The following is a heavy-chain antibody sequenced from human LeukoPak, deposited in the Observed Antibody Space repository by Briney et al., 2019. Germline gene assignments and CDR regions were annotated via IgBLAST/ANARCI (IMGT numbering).Heavy chain of an antibody. CDR3: ARDPIGSRWPYYFDY. CDR2: INAGNGNT. D-gene: IGHD6-13*01. J-gene: IGHJ4*02. CDR1: GYTFTTYA. V-gene: IGHV1-3*01. Sequence: ASVKVSCKASGYTFTTYAMHWVRQAPGQRLEWMGWINAGNGNTKYSQKFQARVTITRDTSASTAYMELCSLRSEDTAVYYCARDPIGSRWPYYFDYWGQGTLVTVSS.